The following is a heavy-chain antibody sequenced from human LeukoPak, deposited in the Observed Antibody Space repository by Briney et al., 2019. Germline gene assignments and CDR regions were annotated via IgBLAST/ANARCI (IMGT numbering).Heavy chain of an antibody. CDR2: IWYDGSNK. CDR1: GFTFSSYG. V-gene: IGHV3-33*01. J-gene: IGHJ4*02. D-gene: IGHD5-18*01. Sequence: GRSLRLSCAASGFTFSSYGMHWVRQAPGKGLEWVAVIWYDGSNKYYADSVKGRFTISRDNSKNTLYLQMNSLRAEDTAVYYCARDLDTAMVSLDYWGQGTLVTVSS. CDR3: ARDLDTAMVSLDY.